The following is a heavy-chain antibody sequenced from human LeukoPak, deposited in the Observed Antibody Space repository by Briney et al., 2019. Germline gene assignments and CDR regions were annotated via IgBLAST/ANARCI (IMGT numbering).Heavy chain of an antibody. D-gene: IGHD3-10*01. Sequence: PGGPLRLSCAASGFIFGNYWMSWVRQPPGKGLEWVANIKQDGSEKFYVDSVRGRFTISRDNAKNSLYLQMNSLRAEETAVYYCARASNSGLLDFWGQGTLVTVSS. CDR3: ARASNSGLLDF. CDR1: GFIFGNYW. CDR2: IKQDGSEK. V-gene: IGHV3-7*01. J-gene: IGHJ4*02.